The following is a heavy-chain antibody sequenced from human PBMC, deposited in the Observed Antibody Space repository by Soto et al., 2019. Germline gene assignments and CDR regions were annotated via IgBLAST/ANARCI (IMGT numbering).Heavy chain of an antibody. CDR1: GFTFSNYA. D-gene: IGHD6-25*01. CDR3: ARAIGADFFDY. Sequence: EGQMLESGGGVVRPGGSLRLSCIASGFTFSNYAMSWVRQAPGKGLEWVSTISDNGANTFIGDSMKDHFDISRDNSKNTVFLHLSTVRAEDTAIYYCARAIGADFFDYWGQGTPVTVSS. J-gene: IGHJ4*02. CDR2: ISDNGANT. V-gene: IGHV3-23*01.